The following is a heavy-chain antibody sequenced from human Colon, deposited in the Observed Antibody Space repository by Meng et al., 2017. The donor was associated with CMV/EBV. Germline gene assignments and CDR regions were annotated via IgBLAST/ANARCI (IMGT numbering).Heavy chain of an antibody. CDR1: GFTFSSYA. CDR3: AREMYQLLYSAELVNWFDP. D-gene: IGHD2-2*02. J-gene: IGHJ5*02. V-gene: IGHV3-30-3*01. CDR2: ISYDGSNK. Sequence: GGSLRLSCAASGFTFSSYAMHWVRQAPGKGLEGVAVISYDGSNKYYADSVKGRFTISRDNSKNTLYLQMNSLRAEDTAVYYCAREMYQLLYSAELVNWFDPWGQGTLVTVSS.